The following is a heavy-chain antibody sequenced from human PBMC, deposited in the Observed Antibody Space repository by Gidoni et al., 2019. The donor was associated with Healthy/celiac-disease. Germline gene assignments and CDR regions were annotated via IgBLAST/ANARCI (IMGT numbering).Heavy chain of an antibody. CDR3: AKMLERAPELFDY. CDR1: GFTCSSYG. J-gene: IGHJ4*02. Sequence: QVQLVESGGGVVQPGRSLRLSCAASGFTCSSYGMHWVRQAPGKGLGWVAVISYDGSNKYYADSVNGRFTISRDNSKNTLYQQMNSLRAEDTAGYYCAKMLERAPELFDYWGQGTLVTVSS. D-gene: IGHD1-1*01. V-gene: IGHV3-30*18. CDR2: ISYDGSNK.